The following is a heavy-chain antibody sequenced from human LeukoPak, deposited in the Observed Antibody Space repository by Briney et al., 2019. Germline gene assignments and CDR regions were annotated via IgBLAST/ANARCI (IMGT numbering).Heavy chain of an antibody. CDR3: ARVLRGPARGRPHRAQPYYFDY. D-gene: IGHD2-8*01. CDR1: GGSFSGYY. CDR2: INHSGST. V-gene: IGHV4-34*01. Sequence: SETLSLTCAVYGGSFSGYYWSWIRQPPGKGLEWIGEINHSGSTNYNPSLKGRVTISVDTSKNQFSLKLSSVTAADTAVYYCARVLRGPARGRPHRAQPYYFDYWGQGTLVTVSS. J-gene: IGHJ4*02.